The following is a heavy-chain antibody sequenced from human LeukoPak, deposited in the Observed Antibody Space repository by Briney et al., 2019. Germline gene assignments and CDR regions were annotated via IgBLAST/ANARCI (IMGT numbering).Heavy chain of an antibody. J-gene: IGHJ5*02. D-gene: IGHD3-22*01. CDR1: GGSISSGGYY. CDR2: IYYSGST. V-gene: IGHV4-31*03. Sequence: PSQTLSLTCTVSGGSISSGGYYWSWIRQHPGKGLEWIGYIYYSGSTYYNPSLKSRVTISVDTSKNQFSLKLSCVTAGDTAVYYCARGVMYYYDSSGHHWFDPWGQGSLVTVSS. CDR3: ARGVMYYYDSSGHHWFDP.